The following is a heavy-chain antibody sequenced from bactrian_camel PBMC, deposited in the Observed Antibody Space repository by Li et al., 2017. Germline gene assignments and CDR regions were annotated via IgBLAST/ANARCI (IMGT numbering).Heavy chain of an antibody. CDR1: GYTYSAGC. CDR3: VTEEKSCDYDDYGDEQTVLEMFGS. V-gene: IGHV3S1*01. J-gene: IGHJ6*01. Sequence: HVQLVESGGGSVQAGGSMRLSCTIHGYTYSAGCMGWFRQAPGKERAGVAALYTSNSKTYYADSVKGRFTISQDNAKKTLYLQINSLKTEDTAVYTCVTEEKSCDYDDYGDEQTVLEMFGSWGQGTQVTVS. D-gene: IGHD4*01. CDR2: LYTSNSKT.